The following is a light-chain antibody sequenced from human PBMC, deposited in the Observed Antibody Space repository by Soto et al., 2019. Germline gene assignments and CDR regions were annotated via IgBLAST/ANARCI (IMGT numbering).Light chain of an antibody. Sequence: DLMMTQSLSSLPASVSDTVTITFLASLRIGTYLNWYQQTXGKAPKXXIHSASSLQSGVPSGFCGSGAGAVCTRTISSLQHEDVQTDYCLQSYSTTRTFCGGTKVDIK. CDR1: LRIGTY. J-gene: IGKJ4*01. CDR3: LQSYSTTRT. CDR2: SAS. V-gene: IGKV1-39*01.